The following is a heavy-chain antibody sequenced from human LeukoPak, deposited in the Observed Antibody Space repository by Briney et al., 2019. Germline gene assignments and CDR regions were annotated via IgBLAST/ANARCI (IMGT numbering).Heavy chain of an antibody. CDR1: GFTFSSYW. CDR3: ARSYCSGGSCYPNYFDY. V-gene: IGHV3-7*03. CDR2: GKQDGSEK. J-gene: IGHJ4*02. Sequence: GGSLRLSCTASGFTFSSYWMSWVRQAPGKGLEWVANGKQDGSEKYYVDPVKGRFTISRDNSKNTLYLQMNSLRAEDTAVYYCARSYCSGGSCYPNYFDYWGQGTLVTVSS. D-gene: IGHD2-15*01.